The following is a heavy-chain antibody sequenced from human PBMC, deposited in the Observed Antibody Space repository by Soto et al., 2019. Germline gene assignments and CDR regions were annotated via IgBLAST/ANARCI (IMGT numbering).Heavy chain of an antibody. Sequence: GGSLRLSCAASGFTVSSNYMSWVRQAPGKGLEWVSVIYSGGSTYYADSVKGRFTISRHNSKNTLYLQMNSLRAEDTAVYYCARESSSSSMGYYYYMDVWGKGTTVTVSS. CDR3: ARESSSSSMGYYYYMDV. CDR1: GFTVSSNY. V-gene: IGHV3-53*04. J-gene: IGHJ6*03. D-gene: IGHD6-6*01. CDR2: IYSGGST.